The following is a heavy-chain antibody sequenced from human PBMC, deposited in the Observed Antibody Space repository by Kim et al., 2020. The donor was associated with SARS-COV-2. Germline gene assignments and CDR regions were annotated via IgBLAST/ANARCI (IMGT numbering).Heavy chain of an antibody. Sequence: GGSLRLSCAASGFTFSNAWMSWVRQAPGKGLEWVGRIKSKTDGGTTDYAAPVKGRFTISRDDSKNTLYLQMNSLKTEDTAVYYCTTGEMWELPTSFDYWGQGTLVTVSS. CDR3: TTGEMWELPTSFDY. J-gene: IGHJ4*02. CDR1: GFTFSNAW. V-gene: IGHV3-15*01. D-gene: IGHD1-26*01. CDR2: IKSKTDGGTT.